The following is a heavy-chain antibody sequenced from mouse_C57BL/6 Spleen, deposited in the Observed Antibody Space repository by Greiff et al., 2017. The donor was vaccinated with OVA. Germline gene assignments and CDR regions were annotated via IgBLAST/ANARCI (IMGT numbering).Heavy chain of an antibody. D-gene: IGHD1-1*01. CDR1: GYTFTDYE. CDR2: IDPETGGT. Sequence: QVQLQQSGAELVRPGASVTLSCKASGYTFTDYEMHWVKQTPVHGLEWIGAIDPETGGTAYNQKFKGKAILTADKSSSTAYMELRSLTSEDSAVYYCTRSIYYYGSSWDYWGKGTTLTVSS. V-gene: IGHV1-15*01. CDR3: TRSIYYYGSSWDY. J-gene: IGHJ2*01.